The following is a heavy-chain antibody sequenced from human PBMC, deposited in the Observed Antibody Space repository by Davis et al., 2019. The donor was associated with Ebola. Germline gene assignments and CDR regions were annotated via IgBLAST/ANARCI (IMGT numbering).Heavy chain of an antibody. J-gene: IGHJ4*02. Sequence: GGSLRLSCAASGFTFSSYAMHWVRQAPGKGLEWVAVISYDGSNKYYADSVKVRFTISRDNSKNTLYLQMNSLRAEDTAVYYCAKGGRYCSGGSCDGGGDYWGQGTLVTVSS. CDR3: AKGGRYCSGGSCDGGGDY. CDR2: ISYDGSNK. D-gene: IGHD2-15*01. CDR1: GFTFSSYA. V-gene: IGHV3-30-3*01.